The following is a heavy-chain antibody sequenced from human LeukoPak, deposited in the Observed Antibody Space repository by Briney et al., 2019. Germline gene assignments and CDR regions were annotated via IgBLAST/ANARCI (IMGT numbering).Heavy chain of an antibody. CDR2: ISSSSSTI. CDR3: ASSISSSSDY. CDR1: GFTFSSYS. D-gene: IGHD6-13*01. Sequence: GGSLRLYCAASGFTFSSYSMNWVRQAPGKGLEWVSYISSSSSTIYYADSVKGRFTISRDNAKNSLYLQMNSLRAEDTAVYYCASSISSSSDYWGQGTLVTVSS. J-gene: IGHJ4*02. V-gene: IGHV3-48*04.